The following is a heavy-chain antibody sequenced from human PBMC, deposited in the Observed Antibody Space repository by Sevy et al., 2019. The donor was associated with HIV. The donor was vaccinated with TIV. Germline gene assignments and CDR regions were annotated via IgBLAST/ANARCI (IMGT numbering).Heavy chain of an antibody. V-gene: IGHV3-53*04. CDR1: GFTVSSNY. J-gene: IGHJ6*03. CDR2: IYSGGST. CDR3: ARGVYSGSSLLMDV. D-gene: IGHD6-6*01. Sequence: GGSLRLSCAASGFTVSSNYMSWVRQAPGKGLEWVSDIYSGGSTYYADSVKGRFIISRHNSKNTLYLQMNSLRAEDTAVYYCARGVYSGSSLLMDVWGKGTTVTVSS.